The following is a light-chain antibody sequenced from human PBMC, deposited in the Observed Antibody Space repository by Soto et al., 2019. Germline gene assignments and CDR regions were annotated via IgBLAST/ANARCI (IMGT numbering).Light chain of an antibody. CDR2: EVN. Sequence: QSALTQPASVSGSPGQSITISCTGTNSDVGGYNYVSWYQQHPGKAPKLIIYEVNNRPSGVSDRFSGSKSGNTASLTISGLQAEDEADYYCSSYTPSSPVFGGGTKLTVL. CDR3: SSYTPSSPV. V-gene: IGLV2-14*01. CDR1: NSDVGGYNY. J-gene: IGLJ2*01.